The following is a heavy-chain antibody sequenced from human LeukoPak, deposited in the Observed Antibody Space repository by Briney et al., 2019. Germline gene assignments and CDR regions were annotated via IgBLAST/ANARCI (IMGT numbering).Heavy chain of an antibody. V-gene: IGHV3-23*01. D-gene: IGHD4-23*01. CDR1: GFTFSSYG. J-gene: IGHJ4*02. CDR2: ISGSGGST. Sequence: GGSLRLSCAASGFTFSSYGMSWVRQAPGKGLEWVSAISGSGGSTYYADSVKGRFTISRDNSKNTLYLQMNSLRAEDTAVYYCAKDLGGGGNGIFDYWGQGTLVTVSS. CDR3: AKDLGGGGNGIFDY.